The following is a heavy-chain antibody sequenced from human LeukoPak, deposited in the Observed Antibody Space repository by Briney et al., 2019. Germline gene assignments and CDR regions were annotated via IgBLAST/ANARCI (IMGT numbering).Heavy chain of an antibody. J-gene: IGHJ6*03. CDR1: GFTFRSYA. V-gene: IGHV3-23*01. CDR3: AIPPTRNYYYYMDV. Sequence: GGSLRLSCAGSGFTFRSYAMSWVRQAPGKGLEWVSAISGSGGSTYYADSVKGRFTISRDNSKNTLYLQMNSLRAEDTAVYYCAIPPTRNYYYYMDVWGKGTTVTVSS. CDR2: ISGSGGST. D-gene: IGHD2-2*01.